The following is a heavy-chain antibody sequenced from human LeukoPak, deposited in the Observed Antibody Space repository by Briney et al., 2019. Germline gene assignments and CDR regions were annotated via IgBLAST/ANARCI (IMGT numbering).Heavy chain of an antibody. CDR1: GFTFSSYA. D-gene: IGHD3-10*01. CDR3: ASRTRWFGEFELDY. V-gene: IGHV3-30-3*02. J-gene: IGHJ4*02. Sequence: GGSLRLSCAASGFTFSSYAMHWVRQAPGKGLEWVGVISYDGSNKYYADSVKGRFTISRDNSKNTLYLQMNGLRAEDTAVYYCASRTRWFGEFELDYWGQGTLVTVSS. CDR2: ISYDGSNK.